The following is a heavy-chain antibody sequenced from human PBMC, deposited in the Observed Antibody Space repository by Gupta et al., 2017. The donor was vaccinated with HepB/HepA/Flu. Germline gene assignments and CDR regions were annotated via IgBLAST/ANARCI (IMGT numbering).Heavy chain of an antibody. J-gene: IGHJ4*02. CDR2: ISEGGGSI. D-gene: IGHD6-19*01. CDR3: AKIRSGWYSGFDY. V-gene: IGHV3-23*01. Sequence: EVQLLESGGGLVQPGGSLRLSCAASGFTFSSYAMSWVRQAPGKGLDWVSGISEGGGSIHYADSVKGRFTISRDNSKNTLYLQMNSLRAEDTGVYFCAKIRSGWYSGFDYWGQGTLVTVSS. CDR1: GFTFSSYA.